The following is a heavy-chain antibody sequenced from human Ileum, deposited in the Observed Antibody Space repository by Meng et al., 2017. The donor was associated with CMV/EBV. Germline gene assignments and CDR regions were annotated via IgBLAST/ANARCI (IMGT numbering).Heavy chain of an antibody. CDR2: ISAYNGKT. CDR1: GFTFTNYG. J-gene: IGHJ6*02. Sequence: ASVKVSCNASGFTFTNYGFNWVRQAPGQGLEWMGWISAYNGKTKYAERRQGRVTMNTDTSTSTAYMKWRSLRSDDTAVYYCAKDPMSWSDGYYSYGMDVWSQGTTVTVSS. V-gene: IGHV1-18*01. CDR3: AKDPMSWSDGYYSYGMDV. D-gene: IGHD1-1*01.